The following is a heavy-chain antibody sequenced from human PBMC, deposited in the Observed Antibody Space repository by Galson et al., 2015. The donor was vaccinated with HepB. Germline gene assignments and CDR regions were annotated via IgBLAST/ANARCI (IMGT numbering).Heavy chain of an antibody. D-gene: IGHD1-26*01. CDR1: GFTFSNAW. J-gene: IGHJ3*02. V-gene: IGHV3-15*01. CDR2: IKSKTDGGTT. CDR3: TTGGSYHAFDI. Sequence: SLRLSCAASGFTFSNAWMSWVRRAPGKGLEWVGRIKSKTDGGTTDYAAPVKGRFTISRDDSKNTLYLQMNSLKTEDTAVYYCTTGGSYHAFDIWGQGTMVTVSS.